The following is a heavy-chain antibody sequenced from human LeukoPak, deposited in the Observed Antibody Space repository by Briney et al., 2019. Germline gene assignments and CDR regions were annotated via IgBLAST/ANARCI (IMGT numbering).Heavy chain of an antibody. V-gene: IGHV3-23*01. CDR2: ISGSGDST. Sequence: GGSLRLSCAASGFTFNNYAMTWVRQAPGKGLEWVSTISGSGDSTHYADSVKGRFTISRDNSKNTLHMQMNNLRVEDTAVYYCVKGCSYTGCYTSDYWGQGTLVTVSS. CDR1: GFTFNNYA. J-gene: IGHJ4*02. D-gene: IGHD2-15*01. CDR3: VKGCSYTGCYTSDY.